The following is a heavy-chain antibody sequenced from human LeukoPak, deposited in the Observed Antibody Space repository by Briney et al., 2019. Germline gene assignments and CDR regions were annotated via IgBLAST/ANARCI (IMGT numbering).Heavy chain of an antibody. CDR1: GFTFSSYW. Sequence: PGGSLRLPCAASGFTFSSYWMSWVRQAPGKGLEWVANIKQDGSEKYYVDSVKGRFTISRDNAKNSLYLQMNSLRAEDTAVYYCARGGDWYYYDSSGQDYWGQGTLVTVSS. J-gene: IGHJ4*02. D-gene: IGHD3-22*01. CDR3: ARGGDWYYYDSSGQDY. CDR2: IKQDGSEK. V-gene: IGHV3-7*01.